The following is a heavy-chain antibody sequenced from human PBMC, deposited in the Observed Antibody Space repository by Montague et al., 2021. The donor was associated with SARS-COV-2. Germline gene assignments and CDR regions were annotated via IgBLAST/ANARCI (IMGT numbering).Heavy chain of an antibody. Sequence: SLRLSCAASGFTFSSYAMGWVRQAPGKGLEWVSAISGSGGSTYYADSVKGRFTISRDNSKNTLYLQMNSLRAEDTAVYYCAVDIVATIKRTFDYWGQGTLVTVSS. J-gene: IGHJ4*02. V-gene: IGHV3-23*01. CDR2: ISGSGGST. CDR1: GFTFSSYA. CDR3: AVDIVATIKRTFDY. D-gene: IGHD5-12*01.